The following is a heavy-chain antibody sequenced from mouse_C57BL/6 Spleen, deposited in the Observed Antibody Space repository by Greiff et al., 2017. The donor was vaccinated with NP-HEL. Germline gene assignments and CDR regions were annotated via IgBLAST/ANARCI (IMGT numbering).Heavy chain of an antibody. V-gene: IGHV5-6*01. CDR1: GFTFSSYG. CDR2: ISSGGSYT. J-gene: IGHJ3*01. D-gene: IGHD2-4*01. CDR3: ARHVFYYDYDGAWFAY. Sequence: EVKLVESGGDLVKPGGSLKLSCAASGFTFSSYGMSWVRQTPDKRLEWVATISSGGSYTYYPDSVKGRFTISRDNAKNTLYLQMSSLKSEDTAMYYCARHVFYYDYDGAWFAYWGQGTLVTVSA.